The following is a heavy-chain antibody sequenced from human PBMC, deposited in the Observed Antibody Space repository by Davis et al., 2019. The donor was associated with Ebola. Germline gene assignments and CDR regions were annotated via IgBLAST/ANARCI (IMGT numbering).Heavy chain of an antibody. CDR1: GFTVSSNY. Sequence: GGSLRLSCAASGFTVSSNYMSWVRQAPGKGLEWVAFIRYDGSNKYYADSVKGRFTISRDNSKNTLYLQMNSLRAEDTAVYYCARADSGSYYFDYWGQGTPVTVSS. CDR3: ARADSGSYYFDY. V-gene: IGHV3-30*02. CDR2: IRYDGSNK. J-gene: IGHJ4*02. D-gene: IGHD1-26*01.